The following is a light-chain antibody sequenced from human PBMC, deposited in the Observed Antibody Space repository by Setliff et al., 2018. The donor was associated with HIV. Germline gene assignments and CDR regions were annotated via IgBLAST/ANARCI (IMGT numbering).Light chain of an antibody. CDR1: SSGVGNYNL. CDR3: CSYAGSNTYVV. V-gene: IGLV2-23*02. J-gene: IGLJ2*01. CDR2: EVS. Sequence: QSVLTQPASVSGSPGQSITISCTGTSSGVGNYNLVSWYQHHPGKAPKLMIFEVSKRPSGVSNRFSGSKSGNTASLTISGLQAEDEADYYCCSYAGSNTYVVFGGGTKVTV.